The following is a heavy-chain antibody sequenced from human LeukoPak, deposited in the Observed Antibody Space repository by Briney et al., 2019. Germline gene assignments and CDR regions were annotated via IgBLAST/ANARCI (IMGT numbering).Heavy chain of an antibody. Sequence: GGSLRLSCAASGFTFSSYEMNWVRQAPGQGLEWVSYISSSGSTIYYADSVKGRFTISRDNAKNSLYLQMNSLRAEDTAVYYCANSGYRNWFDPWGQGTLVTVSS. D-gene: IGHD3-22*01. V-gene: IGHV3-48*03. CDR2: ISSSGSTI. CDR1: GFTFSSYE. CDR3: ANSGYRNWFDP. J-gene: IGHJ5*02.